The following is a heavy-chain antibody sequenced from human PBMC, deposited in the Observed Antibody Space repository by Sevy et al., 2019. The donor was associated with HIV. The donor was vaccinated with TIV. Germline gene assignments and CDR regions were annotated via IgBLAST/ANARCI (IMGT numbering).Heavy chain of an antibody. J-gene: IGHJ6*02. CDR1: GLSVSDNY. D-gene: IGHD3-22*01. CDR2: IYSDGRT. CDR3: ARDRYYDASGYYYYYYGMDV. Sequence: GGSLRLSCAASGLSVSDNYMNWVRQAPGKGLELVSVIYSDGRTYYADSVKGRFNISRDNSKNTLYLSMNNLRPEDTAVYYCARDRYYDASGYYYYYYGMDVWGQGTTVTVSS. V-gene: IGHV3-66*01.